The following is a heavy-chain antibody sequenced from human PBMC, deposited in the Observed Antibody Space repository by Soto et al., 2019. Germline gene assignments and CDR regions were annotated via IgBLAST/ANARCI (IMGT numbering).Heavy chain of an antibody. J-gene: IGHJ4*02. CDR1: GFSLTTRGVG. D-gene: IGHD3-9*01. CDR3: AHAPRYYYFLTGYYSSLDY. CDR2: IYWNDDK. V-gene: IGHV2-5*01. Sequence: SGPTLVNPTQTLTLTCTFSGFSLTTRGVGGGWIRQPPGKALEFIALIYWNDDKRYSPTLRSKLNITKDTSNNRAVLTMTNMDPVDTATYYCAHAPRYYYFLTGYYSSLDYSGRGTLVTVSS.